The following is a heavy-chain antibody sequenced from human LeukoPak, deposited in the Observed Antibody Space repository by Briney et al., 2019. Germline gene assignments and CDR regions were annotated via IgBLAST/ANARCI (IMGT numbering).Heavy chain of an antibody. V-gene: IGHV3-30*18. CDR1: GFTFSDYG. D-gene: IGHD6-19*01. CDR2: ISWNGGEE. CDR3: AKEQGYTGWLTTGH. Sequence: GKSLRLSCAASGFTFSDYGMHWLRQAPGKGLEWVAVISWNGGEEHYGNSVRGRFTIPRDNSKNMVYLQMNSLRVEDTAVYYCAKEQGYTGWLTTGHWGQGALVTVSS. J-gene: IGHJ4*02.